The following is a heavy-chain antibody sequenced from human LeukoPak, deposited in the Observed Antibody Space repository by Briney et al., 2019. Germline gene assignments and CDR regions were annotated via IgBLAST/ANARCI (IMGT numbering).Heavy chain of an antibody. J-gene: IGHJ4*02. V-gene: IGHV4-59*01. CDR3: ASLSGSYPYYFDY. CDR1: GGSISSYY. CDR2: IFYSGST. Sequence: SETLSLTCTVSGGSISSYYWSWIRQPPGKGLEWIGYIFYSGSTNYNPSLKSRVTISGDTSKNQFSLNLSSVTAADTAVYYCASLSGSYPYYFDYWGQGTLVTVSS. D-gene: IGHD1-26*01.